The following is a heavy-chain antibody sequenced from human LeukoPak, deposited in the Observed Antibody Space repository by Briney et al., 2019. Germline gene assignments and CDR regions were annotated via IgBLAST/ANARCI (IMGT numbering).Heavy chain of an antibody. CDR2: IRSKSYSETT. CDR1: GFSIAEYA. CDR3: TRDRRDGYNDGYFSL. V-gene: IGHV3-49*04. D-gene: IGHD5-24*01. Sequence: GGPLRLSCTASGFSIAEYAMTWVRQAPGSGLEWLGFIRSKSYSETTQVAASVRGRFTISRDDSNSVTYLQMNSLKIEDTAVYFCTRDRRDGYNDGYFSLWGRGTLVTVSS. J-gene: IGHJ2*01.